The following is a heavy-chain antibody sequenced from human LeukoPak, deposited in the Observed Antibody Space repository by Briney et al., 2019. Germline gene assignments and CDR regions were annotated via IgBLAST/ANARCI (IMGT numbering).Heavy chain of an antibody. CDR3: ARGISRVPKLRFLEWFSMDV. CDR2: MNPNSGNT. D-gene: IGHD3-3*01. CDR1: GYTFTSYD. V-gene: IGHV1-8*02. J-gene: IGHJ6*03. Sequence: GASVKVSCKASGYTFTSYDINWVRQATGQGLEWMGWMNPNSGNTGYAQKFQGRVTITRNTSISTAYMELSSLRSEDTAVYYCARGISRVPKLRFLEWFSMDVWGKGTTVTVSS.